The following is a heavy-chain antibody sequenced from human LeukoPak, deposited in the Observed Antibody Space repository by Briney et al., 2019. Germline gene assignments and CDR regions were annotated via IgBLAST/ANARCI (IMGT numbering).Heavy chain of an antibody. J-gene: IGHJ5*02. D-gene: IGHD4-23*01. Sequence: ASVKVSCKASGYTFTDYYIHWVRQAPGQGLEWMGWMNPNSGDTGYAQKFQGRVTLTRSTSISTAYMELSSLRSEDTAVYYCARDYGGNSGWFDPWGQGTLVTVSS. CDR1: GYTFTDYY. CDR3: ARDYGGNSGWFDP. CDR2: MNPNSGDT. V-gene: IGHV1-8*02.